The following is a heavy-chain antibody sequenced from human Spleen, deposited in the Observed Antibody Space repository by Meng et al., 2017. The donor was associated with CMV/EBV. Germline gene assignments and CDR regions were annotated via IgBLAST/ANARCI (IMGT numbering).Heavy chain of an antibody. J-gene: IGHJ5*02. CDR1: GYPISAYD. CDR2: INPNTGDT. D-gene: IGHD3-22*01. CDR3: ARNKLIVRPPFNGFDP. Sequence: SGYPISAYDIHWVRQGPGQGLEWMGWINPNTGDTNYAQNFQGRVTMTRDTSVSTAYMELSRLRSHDTAVYYCARNKLIVRPPFNGFDPWGQGTLVTVSS. V-gene: IGHV1-2*02.